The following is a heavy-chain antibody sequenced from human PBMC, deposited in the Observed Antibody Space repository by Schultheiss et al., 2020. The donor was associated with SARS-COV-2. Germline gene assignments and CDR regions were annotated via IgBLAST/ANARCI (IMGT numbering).Heavy chain of an antibody. CDR1: GYTFSIYY. V-gene: IGHV1-2*02. D-gene: IGHD3-9*01. CDR2: INPNSGDT. Sequence: GGSLRLSCKASGYTFSIYYIHWVRQAPGQGPEWMGWINPNSGDTYYSETFQGRVTMTRDTSITTAYMELGRLRSDDTAVYYCAKGLRHFDWLWPFDYWGQGTLVTVSS. J-gene: IGHJ4*02. CDR3: AKGLRHFDWLWPFDY.